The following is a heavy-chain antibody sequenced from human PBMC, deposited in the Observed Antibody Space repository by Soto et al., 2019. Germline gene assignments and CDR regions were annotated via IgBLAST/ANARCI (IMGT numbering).Heavy chain of an antibody. CDR1: GFTVSSNY. J-gene: IGHJ4*02. Sequence: GGSLRLSCAASGFTVSSNYMSWVRQAPGKGLEWVSVIYSGGSTYYADSVKGRFTISRDNSKNTLYLQMNSLRAEDTAVYYCASYRYYYDSSGYYYYWGQGTLVTVSS. CDR3: ASYRYYYDSSGYYYY. CDR2: IYSGGST. V-gene: IGHV3-53*01. D-gene: IGHD3-22*01.